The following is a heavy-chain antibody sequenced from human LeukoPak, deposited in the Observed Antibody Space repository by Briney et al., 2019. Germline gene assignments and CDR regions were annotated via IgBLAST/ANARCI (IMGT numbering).Heavy chain of an antibody. D-gene: IGHD2-15*01. Sequence: SETLSLTCTVSVGSISSYYWSWIRQPPGKGLEWIGYIYYSGSTNYNPSLTCRVTISVATTKNQFSLKLSSVTSEDTALYYLAWSVEGYCSGGSCYSSAYYMDVWGKGTTVTVYS. CDR3: AWSVEGYCSGGSCYSSAYYMDV. CDR1: VGSISSYY. J-gene: IGHJ6*03. CDR2: IYYSGST. V-gene: IGHV4-59*03.